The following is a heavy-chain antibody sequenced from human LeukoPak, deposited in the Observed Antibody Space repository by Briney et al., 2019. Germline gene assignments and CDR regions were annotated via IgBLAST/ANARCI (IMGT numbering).Heavy chain of an antibody. D-gene: IGHD6-13*01. J-gene: IGHJ6*03. CDR3: ARGNRGGSSSWYAVVYYMDV. CDR2: INHSGST. CDR1: GGSFSGYY. Sequence: PSETLSLTCAVYGGSFSGYYWSWIRQPPGKGLEWIGEINHSGSTNYNPSLKSRVTISVDTSKNQFSLKLSSVTAADTAVYYCARGNRGGSSSWYAVVYYMDVWGKGTTVTVSS. V-gene: IGHV4-34*01.